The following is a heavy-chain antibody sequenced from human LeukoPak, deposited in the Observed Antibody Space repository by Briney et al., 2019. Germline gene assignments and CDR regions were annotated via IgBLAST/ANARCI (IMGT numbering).Heavy chain of an antibody. CDR2: MRRDGNEI. CDR3: ARDSLENNPQLRFLEWFSRTYYYGMDV. V-gene: IGHV3-7*01. Sequence: PGGSLRLSCSASGFTFSTYWMSWVRQAPGKGLEWVANMRRDGNEIYYLDSVRGRFTISRDNAKNSLYLQMYSLRAEDTAVYYCARDSLENNPQLRFLEWFSRTYYYGMDVWGQGTTVTVSS. J-gene: IGHJ6*02. D-gene: IGHD3-3*01. CDR1: GFTFSTYW.